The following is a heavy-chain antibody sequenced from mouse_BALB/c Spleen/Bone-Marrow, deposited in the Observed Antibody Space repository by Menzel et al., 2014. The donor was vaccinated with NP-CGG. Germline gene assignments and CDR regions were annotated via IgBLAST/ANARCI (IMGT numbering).Heavy chain of an antibody. J-gene: IGHJ4*01. D-gene: IGHD1-1*01. CDR1: GCTFTSYW. Sequence: QVQLKESGAELAKPGASVKMSCKASGCTFTSYWMHWVKQRPGQGLEWIGYINPSTGYTEYNQKFKDKATLTADKSSSTAYMQLSSLTSEDSAVYYCARGTVVAYYYAMDYWGQGTSVTVSS. CDR3: ARGTVVAYYYAMDY. V-gene: IGHV1-7*01. CDR2: INPSTGYT.